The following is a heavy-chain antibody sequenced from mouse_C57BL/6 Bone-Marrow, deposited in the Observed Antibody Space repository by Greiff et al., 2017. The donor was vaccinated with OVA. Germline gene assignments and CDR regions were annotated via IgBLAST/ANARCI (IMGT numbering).Heavy chain of an antibody. Sequence: EVQRVESGPGLVKPSQSLSLTCSVTGYSITSGYYWNWIRQFPGNKLEWMGYISYDGSNNYNPSLKNRISITRDTSKNQFFLKLNSVTTEDTATYYCASPNGNYVNYAMDYWGQGTSVTVSS. CDR3: ASPNGNYVNYAMDY. D-gene: IGHD2-1*01. V-gene: IGHV3-6*01. J-gene: IGHJ4*01. CDR1: GYSITSGYY. CDR2: ISYDGSN.